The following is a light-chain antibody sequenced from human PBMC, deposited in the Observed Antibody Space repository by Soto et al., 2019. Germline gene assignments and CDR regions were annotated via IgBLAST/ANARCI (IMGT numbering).Light chain of an antibody. V-gene: IGKV3-20*01. CDR2: GAS. Sequence: IVLTESPGTLSVSPGERATLSCRASQSVSSRYFSWHQQPPGQARRLLIYGASSSATGTPDRFSVSGSGKDSPPTISRLEKEDVAVYYRQQYGSPSWTFGQGTKVDIK. J-gene: IGKJ1*01. CDR3: QQYGSPSWT. CDR1: QSVSSRY.